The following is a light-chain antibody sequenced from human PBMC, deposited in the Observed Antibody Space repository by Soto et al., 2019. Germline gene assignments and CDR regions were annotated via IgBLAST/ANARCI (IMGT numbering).Light chain of an antibody. Sequence: EIVMTQSPATLSVSPGERATLSCRASETVGRYLGWYQKRPGQAPRLVIYGTSTRATGIPARFSGSGSGTDFSLTIIRLEPEDFAVYYCQQDGASPQTFGQGTLVDIK. CDR2: GTS. CDR3: QQDGASPQT. V-gene: IGKV3-20*01. CDR1: ETVGRY. J-gene: IGKJ1*01.